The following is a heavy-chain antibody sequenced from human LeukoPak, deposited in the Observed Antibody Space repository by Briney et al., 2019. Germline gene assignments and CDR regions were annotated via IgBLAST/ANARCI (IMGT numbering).Heavy chain of an antibody. CDR2: ISSSGSTI. V-gene: IGHV3-48*03. Sequence: PGGSLRLSCVASGFTFSSYEMNWVRQAPGKGLEWVSYISSSGSTIYYADSVKGRFTISRDNAKNSLYLQMNSLRAEDTAVYYCARDGAYSSSWAWFDPWGQGTLVTVSS. CDR3: ARDGAYSSSWAWFDP. J-gene: IGHJ5*02. D-gene: IGHD6-13*01. CDR1: GFTFSSYE.